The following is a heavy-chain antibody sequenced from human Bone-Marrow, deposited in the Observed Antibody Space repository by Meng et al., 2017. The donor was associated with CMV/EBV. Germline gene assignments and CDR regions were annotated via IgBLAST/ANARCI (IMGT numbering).Heavy chain of an antibody. CDR1: GDSISTYY. D-gene: IGHD6-19*01. CDR2: IYYSGGT. Sequence: GSLRLSCTVSGDSISTYYWSWIRQPPGKGLEWIGYIYYSGGTDYNPSLKSRVTISVDTSKNQFSLKLSSVTAADTAVYYCARGHPSSSGWYRDYWGQGTLVTVSS. CDR3: ARGHPSSSGWYRDY. J-gene: IGHJ4*02. V-gene: IGHV4-59*12.